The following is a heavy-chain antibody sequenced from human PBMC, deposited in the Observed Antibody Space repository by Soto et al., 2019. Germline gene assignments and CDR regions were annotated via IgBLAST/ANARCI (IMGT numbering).Heavy chain of an antibody. Sequence: QLQLQESGPGLVKPSETLSLTCTVSGDSIASSDYYWAWIRQPPGKGLAWIGSVSYTGASYYSPTLKSRTSISGATSKNKFSLRMSSVTAADTAVYYSVRLLFGWGQGTLVTVSS. CDR2: VSYTGAS. D-gene: IGHD3-16*01. J-gene: IGHJ4*01. V-gene: IGHV4-39*01. CDR1: GDSIASSDYY. CDR3: VRLLFG.